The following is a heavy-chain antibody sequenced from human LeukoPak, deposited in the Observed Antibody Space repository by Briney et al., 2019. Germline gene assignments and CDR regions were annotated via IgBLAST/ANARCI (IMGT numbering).Heavy chain of an antibody. V-gene: IGHV1-69*13. Sequence: SVKVSCTASGGTFSIYAISWVRQAPGQGLEWVGGIIPIFGTANYAQKFQGRVTITADESTSTAYMELSSLRSEDTAVYYCARSHGRYCSGGSCHEGYFDYWGQGTLVTVSS. J-gene: IGHJ4*02. D-gene: IGHD2-15*01. CDR3: ARSHGRYCSGGSCHEGYFDY. CDR2: IIPIFGTA. CDR1: GGTFSIYA.